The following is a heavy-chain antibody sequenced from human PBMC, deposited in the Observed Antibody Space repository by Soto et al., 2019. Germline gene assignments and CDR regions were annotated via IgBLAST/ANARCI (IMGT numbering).Heavy chain of an antibody. CDR2: IIPILGIA. J-gene: IGHJ5*02. V-gene: IGHV1-69*02. CDR1: GGTFSSYT. Sequence: SVKVSCKASGGTFSSYTISWVRQAPGQGLEWMGRIIPILGIANYAQKFQGRVTITADKSTSTAYMELSSLRSEDTAVYYCARGVGYCSSTSCYSPNWFDPWGQGTLVTVSS. D-gene: IGHD2-2*03. CDR3: ARGVGYCSSTSCYSPNWFDP.